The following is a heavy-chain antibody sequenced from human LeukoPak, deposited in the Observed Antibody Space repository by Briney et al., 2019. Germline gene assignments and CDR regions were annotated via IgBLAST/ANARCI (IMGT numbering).Heavy chain of an antibody. V-gene: IGHV3-53*01. CDR1: GFTFSNYA. CDR3: ARAQSDSYGVLSPLLN. J-gene: IGHJ4*02. CDR2: FYRGGDT. Sequence: GGSLRLSCTASGFTFSNYAMTWVRQAPGKGLECVSVFYRGGDTYYADSVKGRFTISRDNSKNTLYLQMNSLRAEDTAVYYCARAQSDSYGVLSPLLNWGQGTLVTVSS. D-gene: IGHD5-18*01.